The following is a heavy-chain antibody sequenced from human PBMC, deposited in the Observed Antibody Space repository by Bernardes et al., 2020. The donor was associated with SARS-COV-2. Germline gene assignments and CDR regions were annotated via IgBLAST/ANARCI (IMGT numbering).Heavy chain of an antibody. CDR1: GGSISSYY. D-gene: IGHD2-2*01. CDR3: ARERCSVWGTSCSMSNWFDP. V-gene: IGHV4-59*01. Sequence: SETLSLTCTVSGGSISSYYWSWIRQPPGKGLEWIGYIYYSGSTNYNPSLKSRVTISVDTSKNQFSLKLSSVTAADTAVYYCARERCSVWGTSCSMSNWFDPWGQGTLVTVSS. J-gene: IGHJ5*02. CDR2: IYYSGST.